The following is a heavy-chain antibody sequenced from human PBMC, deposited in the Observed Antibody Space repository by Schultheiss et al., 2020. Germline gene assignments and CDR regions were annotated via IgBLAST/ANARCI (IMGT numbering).Heavy chain of an antibody. Sequence: GGSLRLSCAASGFTFSDYYMSWIRQAPGKGLEWVSYISSSGSTIYYADSVKGRFTISRDNAKNSLYLQMNSLRAEDTAVYYCARGYCSGGSCYRGRYYYYYYGMDVWGQGTTVTVS. CDR1: GFTFSDYY. J-gene: IGHJ6*02. CDR2: ISSSGSTI. CDR3: ARGYCSGGSCYRGRYYYYYYGMDV. V-gene: IGHV3-11*01. D-gene: IGHD2-15*01.